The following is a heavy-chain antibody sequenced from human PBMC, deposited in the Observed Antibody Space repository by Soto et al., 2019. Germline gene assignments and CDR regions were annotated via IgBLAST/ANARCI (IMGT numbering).Heavy chain of an antibody. CDR3: ARGGIALAGIHPWFDP. Sequence: SVKVSCKASGGTFSSYATSWVRQAPGQGLEWMGGIIPIFGTANYAQKFQGRVTITADESTSTAYMELSSLRSEDTAVYYCARGGIALAGIHPWFDPWGQVTLATVST. D-gene: IGHD6-19*01. J-gene: IGHJ5*02. CDR1: GGTFSSYA. CDR2: IIPIFGTA. V-gene: IGHV1-69*13.